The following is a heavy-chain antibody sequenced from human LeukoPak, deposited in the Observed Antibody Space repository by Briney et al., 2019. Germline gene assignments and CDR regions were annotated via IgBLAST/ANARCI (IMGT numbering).Heavy chain of an antibody. V-gene: IGHV3-23*01. CDR1: GFTFSSYA. Sequence: PGGSLRLSCAASGFTFSSYAMSWVRQAPGKGLEWVSTISDSGDSTDYADSVKGRFTISRDNSKNTLSLQLDSLRAEDTAVYYCAKEGRVTMGVVVITTGYYFNYWGQGTLVTVSS. CDR3: AKEGRVTMGVVVITTGYYFNY. J-gene: IGHJ4*02. D-gene: IGHD3-22*01. CDR2: ISDSGDST.